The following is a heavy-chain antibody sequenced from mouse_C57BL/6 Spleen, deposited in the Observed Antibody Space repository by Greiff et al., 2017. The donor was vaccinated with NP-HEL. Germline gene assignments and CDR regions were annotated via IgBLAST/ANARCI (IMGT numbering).Heavy chain of an antibody. V-gene: IGHV1-69*01. CDR3: ARQGNYVGYAMDY. CDR2: IDPSDSYT. D-gene: IGHD2-1*01. CDR1: GYTFTSYW. J-gene: IGHJ4*01. Sequence: VQLQQPGAELVMPGASVKLSCKASGYTFTSYWMHWVKQRPGQGLEWIGEIDPSDSYTNYNQKFKGKSTLTVDKSSSTAYMQLSSLTSEDSAVYYCARQGNYVGYAMDYWGQGTSVTVSS.